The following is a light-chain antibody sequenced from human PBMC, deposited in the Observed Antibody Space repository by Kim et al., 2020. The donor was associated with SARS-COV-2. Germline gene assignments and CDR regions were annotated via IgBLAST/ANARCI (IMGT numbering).Light chain of an antibody. V-gene: IGKV1-5*03. Sequence: SESVGDRVTITCRASERISSGLAWFQQKPGKAPKLLIYKATNLESVVPSRFRGSGSGTEFTLTISSLQPDDFATYYCQQYNSYWTFGQGTKVDIK. CDR3: QQYNSYWT. J-gene: IGKJ1*01. CDR1: ERISSG. CDR2: KAT.